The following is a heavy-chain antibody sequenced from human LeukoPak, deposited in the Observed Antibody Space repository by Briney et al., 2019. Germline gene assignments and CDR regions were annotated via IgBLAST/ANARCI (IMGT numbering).Heavy chain of an antibody. Sequence: GGSLRLSCAASGFSFSTYAMSWVRQAPGKGLEWVSGVNGNGGSASYADSVKGRFTISRDNSKNTVYLQMNSLRVEDTAVYYCAKSLYGGCDYWGQGTVVTVSS. CDR3: AKSLYGGCDY. D-gene: IGHD3-16*02. J-gene: IGHJ4*02. CDR2: VNGNGGSA. CDR1: GFSFSTYA. V-gene: IGHV3-23*01.